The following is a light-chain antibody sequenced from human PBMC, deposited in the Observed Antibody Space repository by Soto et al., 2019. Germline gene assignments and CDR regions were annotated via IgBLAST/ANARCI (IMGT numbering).Light chain of an antibody. CDR1: QSILHSNGYNY. CDR3: MQALQIPST. CDR2: MRS. J-gene: IGKJ1*01. V-gene: IGKV2-28*01. Sequence: DIVMTQSPLSLPVTPGEPASISCRSSQSILHSNGYNYLHWYLQKPGQSPQLLTYMRSNRASGVPDRFSGSGSGTDFKLKISRLEAEDVGVYYCMQALQIPSTFGQGTKVEIK.